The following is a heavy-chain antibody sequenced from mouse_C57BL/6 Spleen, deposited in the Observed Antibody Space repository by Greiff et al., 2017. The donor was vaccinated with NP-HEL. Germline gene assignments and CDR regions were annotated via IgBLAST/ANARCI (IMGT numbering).Heavy chain of an antibody. CDR3: ARKENYYGSFSYYAMDY. J-gene: IGHJ4*01. CDR2: IGPGSGST. CDR1: GYTFTDYY. D-gene: IGHD1-1*01. Sequence: VQLQQSGAELVKPGASVKISCKASGYTFTDYYINWVKQRPGQGLEWIGKIGPGSGSTYYNEKFKGKATLTADKSSSTAYMQLSSLTSEDSAVYFCARKENYYGSFSYYAMDYWGQGTSVTVSS. V-gene: IGHV1-77*01.